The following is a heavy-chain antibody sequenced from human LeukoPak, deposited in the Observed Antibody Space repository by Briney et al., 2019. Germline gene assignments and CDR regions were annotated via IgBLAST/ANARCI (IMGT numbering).Heavy chain of an antibody. CDR2: INPNNGGT. D-gene: IGHD4/OR15-4a*01. CDR3: LRDLTYGGISSPDC. J-gene: IGHJ4*02. CDR1: GYTFTDYY. Sequence: ASVKVSCKASGYTFTDYYMHWVGQAPGQGLEWMGWINPNNGGTTYAQKFQGRVTMTRDTSISTAYMELGRLTSDDTAMYFCLRDLTYGGISSPDCWGQGSLVTVSS. V-gene: IGHV1-2*02.